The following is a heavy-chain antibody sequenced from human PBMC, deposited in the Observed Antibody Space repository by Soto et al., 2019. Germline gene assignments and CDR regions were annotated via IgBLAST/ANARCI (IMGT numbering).Heavy chain of an antibody. D-gene: IGHD6-25*01. CDR2: IKSHTDGGTT. J-gene: IGHJ4*02. CDR3: ATAPGYWASAPLEY. V-gene: IGHV3-15*07. Sequence: VQLVESGGGLVKPGGSLRLSCTVSGLTFTNAWMTWVRQAPGKGLEWVARIKSHTDGGTTDYAAPLQGRFTISRDDSRNTLFLQMNSLKTEDTAVYFCATAPGYWASAPLEYWGQGTLVT. CDR1: GLTFTNAW.